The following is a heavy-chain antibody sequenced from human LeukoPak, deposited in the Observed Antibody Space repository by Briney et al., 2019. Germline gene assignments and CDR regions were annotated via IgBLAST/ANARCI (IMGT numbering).Heavy chain of an antibody. CDR2: FSGRGGRT. CDR3: AKRFMDGNYGLGWGYYYYYGMDV. Sequence: GGSLRLSCAASGFDFNKYNMNWVRQAPGKGLEWVSTFSGRGGRTDYADSVKGRFTISRDNSQNRLYLQMNSLRAEDTAVYYCAKRFMDGNYGLGWGYYYYYGMDVWGQGTTVTVSS. CDR1: GFDFNKYN. J-gene: IGHJ6*02. V-gene: IGHV3-23*01. D-gene: IGHD4-17*01.